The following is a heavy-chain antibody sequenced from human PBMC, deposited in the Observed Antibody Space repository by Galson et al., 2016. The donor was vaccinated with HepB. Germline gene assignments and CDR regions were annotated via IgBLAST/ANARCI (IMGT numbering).Heavy chain of an antibody. D-gene: IGHD6-19*01. V-gene: IGHV3-30-3*01. Sequence: SLRLSCAASGFTFSTYAMHWVRQAPGKGLEWVAVISFDGSNKYYADSVKGRFTISRDNSKNMLYLQMNSLRTDDTAVYYCARGPGGRAQIAVAATEEHYWGQGTLVTVSS. CDR2: ISFDGSNK. J-gene: IGHJ4*02. CDR3: ARGPGGRAQIAVAATEEHY. CDR1: GFTFSTYA.